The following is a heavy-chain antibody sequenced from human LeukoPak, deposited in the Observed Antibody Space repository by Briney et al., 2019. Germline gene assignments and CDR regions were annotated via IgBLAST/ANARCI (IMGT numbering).Heavy chain of an antibody. V-gene: IGHV3-30*18. CDR2: ISYDGSNN. CDR3: AKKGDGLDV. CDR1: GFTFSSYG. Sequence: GKSLRLSCAASGFTFSSYGMHWVRQAPGKGLEWVAVISYDGSNNYYSDSVKGRFTISRDNARNSLYLQMNSLRAEDTAVYYCAKKGDGLDVWGQGTTVTVSS. D-gene: IGHD3-16*01. J-gene: IGHJ6*02.